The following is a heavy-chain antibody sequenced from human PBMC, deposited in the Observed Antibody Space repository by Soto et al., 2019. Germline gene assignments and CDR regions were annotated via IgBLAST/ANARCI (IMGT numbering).Heavy chain of an antibody. J-gene: IGHJ6*02. V-gene: IGHV4-39*01. CDR1: GDSISSTNYY. Sequence: LSLTCTVSGDSISSTNYYRGWIRQPPGKGLEWIGTFYSGRGNCYNPSLKSRVTISVDTSKNQFSLRLSSVTAADTAVYYCARHSKENYRYNYYFTMDVWGQGTTVTVSS. CDR3: ARHSKENYRYNYYFTMDV. D-gene: IGHD1-7*01. CDR2: FYSGRGN.